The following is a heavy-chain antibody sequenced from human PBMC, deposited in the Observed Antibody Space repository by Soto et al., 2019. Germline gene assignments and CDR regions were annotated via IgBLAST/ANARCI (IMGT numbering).Heavy chain of an antibody. CDR1: GGSFSGYY. J-gene: IGHJ6*02. Sequence: PSETLSLTCAVSGGSFSGYYWGWFRQPSGKGLEWVGEINYSGSTNYNPSLKRRVTISVDTSKNQVSLKVTSVTAADTAMYYCARRNYFYALDVWGQGTTVTVSS. CDR2: INYSGST. CDR3: ARRNYFYALDV. V-gene: IGHV4-34*01.